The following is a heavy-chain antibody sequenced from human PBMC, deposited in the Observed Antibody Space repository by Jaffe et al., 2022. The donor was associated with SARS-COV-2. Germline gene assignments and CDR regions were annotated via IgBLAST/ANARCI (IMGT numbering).Heavy chain of an antibody. CDR2: IYYSGST. Sequence: QVQLQESGPGLVKPSQTLSLTCTVSGGSISSGDYYWSWIRQPPGKGLEWIGYIYYSGSTYYNPSLKSRVTISVDTSKNQFSLKLSSVTAADTAVYYCARGRPGPDPYYYDSSGYYHFDYWGQGTLVTVSS. CDR3: ARGRPGPDPYYYDSSGYYHFDY. V-gene: IGHV4-30-4*01. CDR1: GGSISSGDYY. D-gene: IGHD3-22*01. J-gene: IGHJ4*02.